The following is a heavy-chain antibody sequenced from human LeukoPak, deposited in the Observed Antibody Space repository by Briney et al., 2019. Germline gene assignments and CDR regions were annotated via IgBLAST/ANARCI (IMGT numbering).Heavy chain of an antibody. Sequence: GESLKISCKGSGYSFTTYWISWVRQMPGKGLEWMGRIDPSDSYTNYSPSFQGHVTTSADRSISTAYLQWSSLKASDTALYYCARQAVDYYYGMDVWGQGTTVTVSS. V-gene: IGHV5-10-1*01. CDR3: ARQAVDYYYGMDV. CDR1: GYSFTTYW. J-gene: IGHJ6*02. D-gene: IGHD6-25*01. CDR2: IDPSDSYT.